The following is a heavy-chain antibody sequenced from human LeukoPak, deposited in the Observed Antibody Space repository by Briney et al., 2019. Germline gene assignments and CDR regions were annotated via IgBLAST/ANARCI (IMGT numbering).Heavy chain of an antibody. V-gene: IGHV3-23*01. Sequence: GGSLRLSCAASGFTFSSYAMSWVHQAPGKGLEWVSAISGSGGSTSYVQKFQGRVTMTRDTSMSTVYMELSSLRSEDTAVYYCARLIAVAGTSWFDPWGQGTLVTVSS. CDR1: GFTFSSYA. CDR2: ISGSGGST. CDR3: ARLIAVAGTSWFDP. D-gene: IGHD6-19*01. J-gene: IGHJ5*02.